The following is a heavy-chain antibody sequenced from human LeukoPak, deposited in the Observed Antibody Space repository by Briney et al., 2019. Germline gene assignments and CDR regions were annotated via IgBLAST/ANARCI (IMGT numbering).Heavy chain of an antibody. CDR2: IYYSGST. J-gene: IGHJ4*02. CDR1: GGSISSSNYY. CDR3: ARHVRPYGNCGYGVYFDY. D-gene: IGHD3-22*01. Sequence: PSETLSLTCTVSGGSISSSNYYWGWIRQPPGKGLEFIGNIYYSGSTYYNPSLTSRVTISVDSSKNQFSLKLSSVTAADTAVYYCARHVRPYGNCGYGVYFDYWGQGTVVTVSS. V-gene: IGHV4-39*01.